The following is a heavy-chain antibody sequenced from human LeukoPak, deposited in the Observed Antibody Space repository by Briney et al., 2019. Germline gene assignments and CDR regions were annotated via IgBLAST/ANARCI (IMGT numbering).Heavy chain of an antibody. CDR1: GGSTSSRGYY. CDR2: INYSESA. J-gene: IGHJ2*01. V-gene: IGHV4-31*03. D-gene: IGHD3-22*01. CDR3: ARGIDSSNYYLYFDL. Sequence: SQTLSLTCTVSGGSTSSRGYYWSWIRQHPGKGLEWIGYINYSESAFYNPSLETRLTISVDTSKNQFSLKWSSMTAADTAVYYCARGIDSSNYYLYFDLWGRGTLVTVSS.